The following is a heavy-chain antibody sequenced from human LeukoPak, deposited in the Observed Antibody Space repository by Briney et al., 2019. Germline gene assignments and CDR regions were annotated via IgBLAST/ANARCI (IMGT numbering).Heavy chain of an antibody. J-gene: IGHJ6*04. V-gene: IGHV3-49*04. CDR3: VRAVSPNDFRSGNFMDV. D-gene: IGHD3-3*01. CDR2: IRSKAFGGTP. CDR1: RFSFGDYD. Sequence: GGSLRLSCSAFRFSFGDYDMSWGRQAPGEGLEWAGFIRSKAFGGTPEYAASVKGRFAISRDDSKSIVYLQMNSLKTEDTAVYYCVRAVSPNDFRSGNFMDVWGKGTTVTVSS.